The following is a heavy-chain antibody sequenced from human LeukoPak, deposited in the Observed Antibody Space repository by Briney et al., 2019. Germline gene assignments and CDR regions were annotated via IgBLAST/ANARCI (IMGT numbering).Heavy chain of an antibody. D-gene: IGHD6-6*01. CDR3: AREIAAREIYYYYGMDV. Sequence: GGSLRLSCAASGFTFSSSAMSWVRQAPGKGLEWVSAISNNGGYTYYADSVQGRFTISRDNAKNSLYLQMNSLRAEDTAVYYCAREIAAREIYYYYGMDVWGQGTTVTVSS. J-gene: IGHJ6*02. CDR1: GFTFSSSA. V-gene: IGHV3-23*01. CDR2: ISNNGGYT.